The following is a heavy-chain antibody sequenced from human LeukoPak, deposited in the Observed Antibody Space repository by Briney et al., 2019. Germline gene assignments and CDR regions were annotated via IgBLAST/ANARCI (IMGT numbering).Heavy chain of an antibody. V-gene: IGHV3-21*03. J-gene: IGHJ4*02. CDR2: ISSSSSYI. CDR3: ARDLAAARTDY. CDR1: GFTFSSYS. Sequence: GGSLRLSCAASGFTFSSYSMNWVRQAPGKGLGWVSSISSSSSYIYYADSVKGRFTISRDNAKNSLYLQMNSLRAEDTAVYYCARDLAAARTDYWGQGTLVTVSS. D-gene: IGHD6-13*01.